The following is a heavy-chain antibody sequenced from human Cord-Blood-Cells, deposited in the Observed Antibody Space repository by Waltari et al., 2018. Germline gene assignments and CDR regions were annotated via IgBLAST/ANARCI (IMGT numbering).Heavy chain of an antibody. V-gene: IGHV5-51*03. J-gene: IGHJ3*02. D-gene: IGHD1-1*01. CDR1: GYSFTSYW. Sequence: EVQLVQSGAEVKKPGESLKISCKGSGYSFTSYWIGWVRQMPGKGLEWMGIIYPGDSNTRYSPSCQGQVTISADKSISTGYLQWSSLKASDTAMYYCARRLAEPWAGGGTDAFDIWGQGTMVTVSS. CDR2: IYPGDSNT. CDR3: ARRLAEPWAGGGTDAFDI.